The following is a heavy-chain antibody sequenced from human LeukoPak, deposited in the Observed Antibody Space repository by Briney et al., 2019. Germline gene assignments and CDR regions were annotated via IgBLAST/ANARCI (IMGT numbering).Heavy chain of an antibody. J-gene: IGHJ3*02. CDR3: AREIPGAMNAFDI. CDR1: GFTFSNYA. V-gene: IGHV3-23*01. CDR2: ISGSGGRT. Sequence: GGSLRLSCAASGFTFSNYAMSWVRQAPGKGLEWVSAISGSGGRTYHADSVKGRFTISRDNSKSTLYLQMNSLRAEGTAAFYCAREIPGAMNAFDIWGQGTMVTVSS. D-gene: IGHD2-2*01.